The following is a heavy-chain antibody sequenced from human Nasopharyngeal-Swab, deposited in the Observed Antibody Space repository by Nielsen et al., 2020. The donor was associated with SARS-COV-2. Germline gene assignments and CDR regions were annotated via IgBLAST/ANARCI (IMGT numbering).Heavy chain of an antibody. D-gene: IGHD2-21*02. V-gene: IGHV4-4*02. J-gene: IGHJ3*02. CDR2: ISHSGST. Sequence: SETLSLTCAVSGGSISSRHWWTWVRQPPGKGLEWIGEISHSGSTNYNPSLKSRVTISVDKSKNQFSLKLSSVTAADTAVVYCARGPSIVVVTATPTAFDIWGQGTMVAVSS. CDR1: GGSISSRHW. CDR3: ARGPSIVVVTATPTAFDI.